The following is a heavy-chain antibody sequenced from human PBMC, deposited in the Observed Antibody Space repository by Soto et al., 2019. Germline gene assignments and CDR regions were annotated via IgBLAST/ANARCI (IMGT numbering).Heavy chain of an antibody. CDR2: IYWDDDK. CDR1: GFSLSTSGVG. D-gene: IGHD3-10*01. J-gene: IGHJ4*02. Sequence: QITLKESGPPLVKPTQTLTLTCNFSGFSLSTSGVGVGWIRQPPGKALEWLAHIYWDDDKRYSPSLKGRLTITKDTSKNQVVLTMTNMDPVDTATYYCVHIRYGSGLFDYWGQGTLVTVSS. V-gene: IGHV2-5*02. CDR3: VHIRYGSGLFDY.